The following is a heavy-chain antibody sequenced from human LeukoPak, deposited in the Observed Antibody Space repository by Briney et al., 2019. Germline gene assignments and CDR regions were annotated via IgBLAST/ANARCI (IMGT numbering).Heavy chain of an antibody. V-gene: IGHV4-39*02. CDR1: GGSISSSSYY. J-gene: IGHJ6*02. CDR2: IYYSGST. CDR3: ARELEVVPALDV. Sequence: SETLSLTCTVSGGSISSSSYYWGWIRQPPGKGLEWIGSIYYSGSTYYNPSLKSRVTISVDTSKNQFSLKLSSVTAADTAVYYCARELEVVPALDVWGQGTTVTVTS. D-gene: IGHD2-2*01.